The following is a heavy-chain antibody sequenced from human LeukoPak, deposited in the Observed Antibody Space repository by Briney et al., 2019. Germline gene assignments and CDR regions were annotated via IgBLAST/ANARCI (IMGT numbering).Heavy chain of an antibody. CDR3: ARDLSGSYSFYYYGLDV. D-gene: IGHD1-26*01. CDR1: GFTLSSYG. CDR2: ISNGGDTI. Sequence: GGSPRLSCAASGFTLSSYGMNWVRQAPGKGLECVSFISNGGDTIHYADSVKGRFTISRDNAKNSLHLQMNSLRAEDTAVYYCARDLSGSYSFYYYGLDVWGQGTTVTVSS. J-gene: IGHJ6*02. V-gene: IGHV3-48*03.